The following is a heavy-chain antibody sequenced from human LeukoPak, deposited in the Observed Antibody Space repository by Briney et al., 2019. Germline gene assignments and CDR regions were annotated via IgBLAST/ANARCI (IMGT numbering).Heavy chain of an antibody. D-gene: IGHD3-10*01. J-gene: IGHJ4*02. Sequence: GGSLRLSCSASGFTFSSCTMHWVRQAPGKGLEYVSGISSNGINTYYSDSMKGRFTISRDNSKNTLYLQMNSLRAEDTAVYYCAKSGQNYYGSVWGQGTQVTVSS. CDR2: ISSNGINT. CDR1: GFTFSSCT. CDR3: AKSGQNYYGSV. V-gene: IGHV3-64*04.